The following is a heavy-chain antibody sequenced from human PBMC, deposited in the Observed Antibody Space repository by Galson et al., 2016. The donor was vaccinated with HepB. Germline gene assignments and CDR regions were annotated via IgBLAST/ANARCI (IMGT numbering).Heavy chain of an antibody. D-gene: IGHD3-16*01. CDR1: GFTFSVYS. CDR3: ARGWGGYFDY. Sequence: SLRLSCAASGFTFSVYSMNWVRQAPGKGLEWVSYITSGGTIYYADSVRGRFTISRDNAENSLYLQINGLRAEDTAVYYCARGWGGYFDYWGQGMLVTVSS. CDR2: ITSGGTI. J-gene: IGHJ4*02. V-gene: IGHV3-48*01.